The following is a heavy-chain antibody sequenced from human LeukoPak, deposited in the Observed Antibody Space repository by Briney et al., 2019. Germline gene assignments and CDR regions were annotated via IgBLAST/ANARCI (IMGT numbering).Heavy chain of an antibody. V-gene: IGHV3-74*01. CDR3: ARAVGYYHSPLGY. Sequence: PGGALRLPCAASGFTFSSYWLHWVRQAPGKGLVWVSRINRGGSSTSYADSVKGRFTISRDTAKNTLYLQMNSLRAEDTAVYYCARAVGYYHSPLGYWGPGTPVTVSS. CDR1: GFTFSSYW. CDR2: INRGGSST. D-gene: IGHD3-22*01. J-gene: IGHJ4*02.